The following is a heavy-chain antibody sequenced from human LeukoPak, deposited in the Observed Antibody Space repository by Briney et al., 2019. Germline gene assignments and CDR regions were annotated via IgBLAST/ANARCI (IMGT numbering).Heavy chain of an antibody. CDR1: GYTFTSYD. D-gene: IGHD3-10*01. CDR2: TNPNSGNT. CDR3: ARALWHDGDAFDI. J-gene: IGHJ3*02. V-gene: IGHV1-8*02. Sequence: GASVKVSCKASGYTFTSYDINWVRQATGQGLEWMGWTNPNSGNTGYAQKFQGRVTMTRNTSISTAYMELSSLRSEDTAVYYCARALWHDGDAFDIWGQGTMVTVSS.